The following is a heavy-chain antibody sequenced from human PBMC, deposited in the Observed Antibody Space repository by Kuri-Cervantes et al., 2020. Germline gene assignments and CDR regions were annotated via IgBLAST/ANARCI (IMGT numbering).Heavy chain of an antibody. CDR2: ISYDGSNK. V-gene: IGHV3-30-3*01. D-gene: IGHD3-22*01. CDR3: AKDTVVVITPNFDY. CDR1: GFTFSSYA. J-gene: IGHJ4*02. Sequence: GGSLRLSCAASGFTFSSYAMHWVRQAPGKGLEWVAVISYDGSNKYYADSVKGRFTISRDNSKNTLYLQMSSLRAEDTAVYYCAKDTVVVITPNFDYWGQGTLVTVSS.